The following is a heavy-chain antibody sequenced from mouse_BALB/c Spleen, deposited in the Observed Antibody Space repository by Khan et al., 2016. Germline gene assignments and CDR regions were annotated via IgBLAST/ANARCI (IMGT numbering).Heavy chain of an antibody. V-gene: IGHV2-5-1*01. D-gene: IGHD2-2*01. CDR2: IWRGGST. CDR3: AKYGYDYYAMDY. J-gene: IGHJ4*01. CDR1: GFSLTSYG. Sequence: QVQLKPSGPSLVQPSQSLSITCTVSGFSLTSYGVHWVRQSPGKGLEWLGVIWRGGSTDYNAAFMSRLSITKDNSKSQVFFKMNSLQADDTAIYYCAKYGYDYYAMDYWGQGTSVTVSS.